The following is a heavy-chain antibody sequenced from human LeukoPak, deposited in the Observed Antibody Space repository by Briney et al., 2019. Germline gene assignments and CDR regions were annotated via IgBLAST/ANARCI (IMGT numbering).Heavy chain of an antibody. Sequence: GGSLRLSCAASGFTVSSNYMSWVRQAPGKGLEWVSVIYSGGSTYYADSVKGRFTISRDNSNNTLYLQMNSLRAEDTAVYYCAKDRTEYGSYFDYWGQGTLVTVSS. J-gene: IGHJ4*02. D-gene: IGHD3-10*01. CDR2: IYSGGST. CDR1: GFTVSSNY. V-gene: IGHV3-53*05. CDR3: AKDRTEYGSYFDY.